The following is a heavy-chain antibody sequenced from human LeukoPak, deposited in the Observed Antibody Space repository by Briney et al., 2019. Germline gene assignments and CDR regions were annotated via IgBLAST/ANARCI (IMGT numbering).Heavy chain of an antibody. Sequence: ASVKVSCKASGYTFTGYYMHWVRQAPGQGLEWMGWINPNSGGTNYAQKFQGRVTMTRDTSTSTVYMELSSLRSEDTAVYYCASEEVLTGYYDWGQGTLVTVSS. CDR1: GYTFTGYY. CDR2: INPNSGGT. J-gene: IGHJ4*02. V-gene: IGHV1-2*02. D-gene: IGHD3-9*01. CDR3: ASEEVLTGYYD.